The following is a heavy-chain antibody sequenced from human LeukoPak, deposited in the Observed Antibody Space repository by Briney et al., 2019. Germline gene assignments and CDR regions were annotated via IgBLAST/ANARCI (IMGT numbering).Heavy chain of an antibody. CDR3: AKDRGRSGSRPWDY. V-gene: IGHV3-48*01. D-gene: IGHD3-10*01. CDR1: GFTFSSYS. CDR2: ISSSSSTI. J-gene: IGHJ4*02. Sequence: GGSLRLSCAASGFTFSSYSMNWVRQAPGKGLEWVSYISSSSSTIYYADSVKGRFTISRDNSKNTLYLQMNSLRAEDTAVYYCAKDRGRSGSRPWDYWGQGTLVTVSS.